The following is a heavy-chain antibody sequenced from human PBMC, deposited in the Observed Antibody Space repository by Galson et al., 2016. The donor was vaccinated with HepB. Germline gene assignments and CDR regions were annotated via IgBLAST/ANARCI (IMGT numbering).Heavy chain of an antibody. CDR1: GFTFSTYA. J-gene: IGHJ4*02. D-gene: IGHD6-19*01. CDR3: AKEYGLRSGWYGEFDY. V-gene: IGHV3-23*01. Sequence: SLRLSCAAAGFTFSTYAMTWVRQAPGKGLEWVSSISNSGGNTYYADSVRGRFTISRDNSKNTLYLQMSSLRAEDTAVYYCAKEYGLRSGWYGEFDYWGQGTLVTVSS. CDR2: ISNSGGNT.